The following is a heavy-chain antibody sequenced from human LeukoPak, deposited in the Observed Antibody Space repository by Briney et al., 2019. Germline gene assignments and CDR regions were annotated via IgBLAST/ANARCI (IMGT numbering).Heavy chain of an antibody. D-gene: IGHD2-2*01. V-gene: IGHV3-21*05. Sequence: PGGSLRLSCAASGFTFSRYAMNWVRQAPGKGLQWVSYINTDSSDIHYADSVKVRFTISRDNARNTLYLQLSSLRAEDSAVYYCARDTFQPGLIDSWGQGTLVTVSS. CDR1: GFTFSRYA. CDR3: ARDTFQPGLIDS. CDR2: INTDSSDI. J-gene: IGHJ4*02.